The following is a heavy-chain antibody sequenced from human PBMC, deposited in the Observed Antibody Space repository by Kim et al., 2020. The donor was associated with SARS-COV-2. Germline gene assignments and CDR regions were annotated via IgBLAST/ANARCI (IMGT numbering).Heavy chain of an antibody. CDR1: GGTFSSYT. D-gene: IGHD3-16*01. CDR2: IIPILGIA. Sequence: SVKVSCKASGGTFSSYTISWVRQAPGQGLEWMGRIIPILGIANYAQKFQGRVTITADKSTSTAYMELSSLRSEDTAVYYCGRFGQYYYYGMDVWGQGTTVTVSS. V-gene: IGHV1-69*02. CDR3: GRFGQYYYYGMDV. J-gene: IGHJ6*02.